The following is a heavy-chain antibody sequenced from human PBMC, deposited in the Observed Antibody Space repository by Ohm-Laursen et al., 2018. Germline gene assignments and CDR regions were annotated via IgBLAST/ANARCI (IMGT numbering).Heavy chain of an antibody. Sequence: SLRLSCSASGFTFDDYAMHWVRQAPGKGQEWVSGISWNSGSIGYADSVKGRFTISRDNAKNSLYLQMNSLRAEDTALYYCAKEYSSSWVRNGMDVWGQGTTVTVSS. CDR3: AKEYSSSWVRNGMDV. CDR1: GFTFDDYA. CDR2: ISWNSGSI. J-gene: IGHJ6*02. D-gene: IGHD6-13*01. V-gene: IGHV3-9*01.